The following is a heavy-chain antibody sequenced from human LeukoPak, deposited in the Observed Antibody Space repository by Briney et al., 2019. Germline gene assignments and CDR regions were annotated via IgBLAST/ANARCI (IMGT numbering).Heavy chain of an antibody. CDR3: AKDPSSITMIVVN. V-gene: IGHV3-30-3*01. J-gene: IGHJ4*02. D-gene: IGHD3-22*01. CDR2: ISYDGSNK. Sequence: PGGSLRLSCAASGFTFSSYAMHWVRQAPGKGLEWVAVISYDGSNKYYADSVKGRFTISRDNSKNTLYLQMNSLRAEDTAVYYCAKDPSSITMIVVNWGQGTLVTVSS. CDR1: GFTFSSYA.